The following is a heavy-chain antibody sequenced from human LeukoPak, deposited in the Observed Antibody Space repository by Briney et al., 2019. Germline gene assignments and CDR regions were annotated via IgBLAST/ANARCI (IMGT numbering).Heavy chain of an antibody. CDR3: ARQPGIAVEGPFDY. Sequence: SETLSLTWTVSSAFTSRYYCSWIRRPPGKGLEWIGYIYNSGSTNYNPSLKSRVTISVDTSKNQFSLKLGSVTFPGTAVYYCARQPGIAVEGPFDYWGQGTLVTVSS. CDR1: SAFTSRYY. J-gene: IGHJ4*02. CDR2: IYNSGST. D-gene: IGHD6-19*01. V-gene: IGHV4-59*08.